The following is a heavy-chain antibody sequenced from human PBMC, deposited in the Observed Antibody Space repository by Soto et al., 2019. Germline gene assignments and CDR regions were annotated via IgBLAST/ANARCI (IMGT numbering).Heavy chain of an antibody. V-gene: IGHV1-69*02. D-gene: IGHD6-6*01. J-gene: IGHJ6*02. Sequence: ASVKVSCKASGGTFSSYTISWVRQAPGQGLEWMGRIIPILGIANYAQKFQGRVTITADKSTSTAYMELSSLRSEDTAVYYRARGAGIEYSSRLDYYYYGMDVWGQGTTVTVSS. CDR3: ARGAGIEYSSRLDYYYYGMDV. CDR2: IIPILGIA. CDR1: GGTFSSYT.